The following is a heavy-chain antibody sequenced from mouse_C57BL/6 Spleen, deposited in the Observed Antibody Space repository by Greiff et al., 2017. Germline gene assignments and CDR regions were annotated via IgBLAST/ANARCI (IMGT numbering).Heavy chain of an antibody. Sequence: EVKLQQSGPGLVKPSQSLSLTCSVTGYSITSGYYWNWIRQFPGNKLEWMGYISYDGSNNYNPSLKNRISITRDTSKNQFFLKLNSVTTEDTATYYCARALNWDWYFDVWGTGTTVTVSS. J-gene: IGHJ1*03. V-gene: IGHV3-6*01. CDR3: ARALNWDWYFDV. CDR2: ISYDGSN. CDR1: GYSITSGYY. D-gene: IGHD4-1*02.